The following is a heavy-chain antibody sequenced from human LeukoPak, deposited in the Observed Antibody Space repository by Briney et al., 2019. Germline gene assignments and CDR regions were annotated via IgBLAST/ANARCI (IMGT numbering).Heavy chain of an antibody. V-gene: IGHV3-7*01. J-gene: IGHJ4*02. CDR3: ARVMWMGWYFDS. CDR1: GFTFDTYW. Sequence: PGGSLRLSCVGSGFTFDTYWMSSVRQAPGKGLERLANIKEDGSEIYYVDSVKGRFTISRDNAKNSLYLQMTSLRVEDTAVYYCARVMWMGWYFDSWGQGTLVTVSS. D-gene: IGHD5-12*01. CDR2: IKEDGSEI.